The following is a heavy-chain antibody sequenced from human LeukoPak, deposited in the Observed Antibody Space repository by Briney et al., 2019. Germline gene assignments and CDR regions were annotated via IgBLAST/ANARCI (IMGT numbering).Heavy chain of an antibody. CDR1: GFTFSGYW. CDR3: AKSGYNRFDY. J-gene: IGHJ4*01. CDR2: ISGSGSGGST. Sequence: GGSLRLSCAASGFTFSGYWMNWVRQAPGKGLEWVSNISGSGSGGSTYYVDSVKGRFTISRDNSKNTLYLQMNSLRAEDTAVYYCAKSGYNRFDYWGQGTLVTVSS. V-gene: IGHV3-23*01. D-gene: IGHD5-24*01.